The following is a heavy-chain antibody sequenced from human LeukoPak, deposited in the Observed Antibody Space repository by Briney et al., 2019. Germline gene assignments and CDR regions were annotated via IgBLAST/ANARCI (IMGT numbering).Heavy chain of an antibody. CDR3: AREGGYSYGDFDY. J-gene: IGHJ4*02. CDR1: RFTFSSNA. CDR2: ISYDGNNE. Sequence: GGSLRLSCAASRFTFSSNAMHWVRQAPGKGLEWVAVISYDGNNEFYADSVKGRFTISRDNSKNTLYLQMNILRAEDTAVYYCAREGGYSYGDFDYWGQGTLVAVSS. D-gene: IGHD5-18*01. V-gene: IGHV3-30-3*01.